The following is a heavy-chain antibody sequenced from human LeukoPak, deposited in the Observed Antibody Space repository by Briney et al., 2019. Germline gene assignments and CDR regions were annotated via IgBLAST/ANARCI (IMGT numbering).Heavy chain of an antibody. CDR3: ARSLFDY. CDR2: IYYSGST. Sequence: SETLSLTCTVSGGSISSYYWSWVRQPPGKGLEWIGNIYYSGSTNYNPSLKSRVTISVDTSKDQFSLKLSSVTAADTAVYYCARSLFDYWGQGTLVTVSS. V-gene: IGHV4-59*01. CDR1: GGSISSYY. J-gene: IGHJ4*02.